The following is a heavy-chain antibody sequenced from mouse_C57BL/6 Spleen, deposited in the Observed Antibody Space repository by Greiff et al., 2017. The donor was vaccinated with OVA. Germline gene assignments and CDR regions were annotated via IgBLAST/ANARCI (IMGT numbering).Heavy chain of an antibody. CDR3: ARSHYDYDGNYFDY. J-gene: IGHJ2*01. Sequence: LQQSGAELVRPGASVKMSCKASGYTFTSYNMHWVKQTPRQGLEWIGAIYPGNGDTSYNQKFKGKATLTVDKSSSTAYMLLSSLTSEDSAVYFWARSHYDYDGNYFDYWGQGTTLTVSS. V-gene: IGHV1-12*01. D-gene: IGHD2-4*01. CDR2: IYPGNGDT. CDR1: GYTFTSYN.